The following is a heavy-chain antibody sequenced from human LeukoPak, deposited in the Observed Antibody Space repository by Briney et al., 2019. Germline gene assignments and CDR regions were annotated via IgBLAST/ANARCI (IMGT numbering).Heavy chain of an antibody. CDR1: GFTFSDYY. CDR3: AREDGYCSGGNCYSYFDS. D-gene: IGHD2-15*01. Sequence: RGSLRLSCAASGFTFSDYYMSWIRQAPGKGLEWVSYISSSGSTIYYADSVKGRFTISRDNAKNSLYLQMNSLGAEDTAVYFCAREDGYCSGGNCYSYFDSWGQGTLVTVSS. CDR2: ISSSGSTI. J-gene: IGHJ4*02. V-gene: IGHV3-11*04.